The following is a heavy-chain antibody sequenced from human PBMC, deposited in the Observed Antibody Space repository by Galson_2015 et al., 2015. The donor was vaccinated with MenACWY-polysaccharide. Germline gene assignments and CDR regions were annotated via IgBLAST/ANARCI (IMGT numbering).Heavy chain of an antibody. CDR1: GFTFDDHA. J-gene: IGHJ4*02. CDR3: VQARGGYVVTAYFDY. D-gene: IGHD2-21*02. Sequence: SLRLSCAPSGFTFDDHAVHWVRHVPGKGLEWVSGICWNTGRTEPAESVEGRFVISRDNAQKSLALQMNSLRIADPDLSYCVQARGGYVVTAYFDYWGQGTLGTVSS. V-gene: IGHV3-9*01. CDR2: ICWNTGRT.